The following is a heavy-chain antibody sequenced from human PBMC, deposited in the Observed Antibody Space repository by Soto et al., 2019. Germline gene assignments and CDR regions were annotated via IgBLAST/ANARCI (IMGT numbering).Heavy chain of an antibody. D-gene: IGHD2-2*01. Sequence: QVQLQESGPGLVKPSETLSLTCTVSGGSISSYYWSWIRQPAGKGLEWIGRIYTSGSTNYNPSLRRRVTMSVDTAKNQFSLKLSCVTAADTAVYYCAGRARYCSSTSCHGAEDYWGQGTLVTVSS. V-gene: IGHV4-4*07. CDR2: IYTSGST. CDR1: GGSISSYY. CDR3: AGRARYCSSTSCHGAEDY. J-gene: IGHJ4*02.